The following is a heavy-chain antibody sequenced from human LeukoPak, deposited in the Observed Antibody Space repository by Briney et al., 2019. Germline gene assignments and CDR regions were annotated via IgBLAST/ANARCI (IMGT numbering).Heavy chain of an antibody. CDR2: FDPEDGET. CDR1: GYTLTELS. J-gene: IGHJ4*02. CDR3: ATDLDTAMEY. D-gene: IGHD5-18*01. Sequence: GASVKVSRKVSGYTLTELSMHWVRQAPGKGLEWMGGFDPEDGETIYAQMFQGRVTMTEDTSTDTAYMELSSLRSEDTAVYYCATDLDTAMEYWGQGTLVTVSS. V-gene: IGHV1-24*01.